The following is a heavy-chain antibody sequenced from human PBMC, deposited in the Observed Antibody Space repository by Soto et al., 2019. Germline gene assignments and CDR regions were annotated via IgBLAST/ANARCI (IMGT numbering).Heavy chain of an antibody. D-gene: IGHD3-10*01. V-gene: IGHV3-74*01. J-gene: IGHJ4*02. Sequence: EVQLVESGGGLVQPGGSLRLSCAASGFTFSSYWMHWVRQAPGKGLVWVSRINSGGSSTYYADSVEGRFTISRDNAKNMLYLQMYKLSAEDTAVYYCARDFGYWGQGALVTVSS. CDR2: INSGGSST. CDR1: GFTFSSYW. CDR3: ARDFGY.